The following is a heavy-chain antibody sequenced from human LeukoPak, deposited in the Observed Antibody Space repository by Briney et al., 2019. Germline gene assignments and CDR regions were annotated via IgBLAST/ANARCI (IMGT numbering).Heavy chain of an antibody. J-gene: IGHJ5*02. CDR1: GGSISSSSYY. Sequence: TSETLSLTCTVSGGSISSSSYYWGWIRQPPGKGLEGVGSIYYSGSTYYNPSLKSRVTISVDTSKNQFSLKLSSVTAADTAVYYCARHGGYSYGSGVAFDPWGQGTLVTVSS. D-gene: IGHD5-18*01. V-gene: IGHV4-39*01. CDR3: ARHGGYSYGSGVAFDP. CDR2: IYYSGST.